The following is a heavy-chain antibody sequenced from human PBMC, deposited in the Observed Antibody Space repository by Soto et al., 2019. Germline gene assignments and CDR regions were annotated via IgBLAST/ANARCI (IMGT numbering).Heavy chain of an antibody. CDR3: ARDLGYGSGRETYYYYGMDV. Sequence: GGSLRLSCAASGFTFSSYSMNWVRQAPGKGLEWVSSISSSSSYIYYADSVKGRFTISRDNAKNSLFLQMNSLRAEDTAVYYCARDLGYGSGRETYYYYGMDVWGQGTTVTVSS. J-gene: IGHJ6*02. CDR2: ISSSSSYI. CDR1: GFTFSSYS. D-gene: IGHD3-10*01. V-gene: IGHV3-21*01.